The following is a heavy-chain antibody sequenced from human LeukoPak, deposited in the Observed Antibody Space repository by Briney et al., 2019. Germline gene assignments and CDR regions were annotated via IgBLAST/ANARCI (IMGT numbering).Heavy chain of an antibody. J-gene: IGHJ5*01. D-gene: IGHD6-19*01. CDR1: GFAFSVYA. V-gene: IGHV3-23*01. CDR3: AKPISGGLAVTADWFHP. CDR2: INANSGTT. Sequence: PAGGSLRLSCTASGFAFSVYAMSWLRQPPGKGLEWVSTINANSGTTSYAASVRGRFTISRDNSKNTLYLQLNTLRADDTATYYCAKPISGGLAVTADWFHPWGQGTLVVASS.